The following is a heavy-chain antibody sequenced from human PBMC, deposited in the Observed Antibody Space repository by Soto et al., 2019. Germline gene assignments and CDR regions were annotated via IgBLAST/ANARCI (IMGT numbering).Heavy chain of an antibody. D-gene: IGHD6-19*01. J-gene: IGHJ4*02. V-gene: IGHV4-4*02. CDR3: ASHLVMAGTRGFDH. CDR1: SGSVFSSNW. CDR2: TRNSGGA. Sequence: QVQLQESGPGLVKPSGTLSLTCAVSSGSVFSSNWWSWVRRPPGKGLEWIGETRNSGGANYNPSLKRRVTITVDRSRNHIFLELSSVTAADTAVYYCASHLVMAGTRGFDHWGLGTLVTVSS.